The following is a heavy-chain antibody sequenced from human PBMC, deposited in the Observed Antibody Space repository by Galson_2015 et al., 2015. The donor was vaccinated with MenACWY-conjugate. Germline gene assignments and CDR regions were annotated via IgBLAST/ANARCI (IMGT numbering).Heavy chain of an antibody. CDR3: ARHPPCGRGMDF. V-gene: IGHV5-51*01. Sequence: QSGAEVTKPGDSLQISCTASGSIFPTYWIAWVRQMPGKGLEWMGLISPGDSNTRYSPSFQGQVTISADKSISTAYLQWSSSKASDTAMYYWARHPPCGRGMDFWGQRTTVTVSS. CDR1: GSIFPTYW. J-gene: IGHJ6*02. CDR2: ISPGDSNT. D-gene: IGHD1-26*01.